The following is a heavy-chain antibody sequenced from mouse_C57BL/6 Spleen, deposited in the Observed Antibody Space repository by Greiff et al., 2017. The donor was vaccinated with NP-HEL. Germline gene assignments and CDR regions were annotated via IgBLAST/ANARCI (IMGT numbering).Heavy chain of an antibody. CDR3: ARWLGGAMDY. CDR2: IYPSDSET. J-gene: IGHJ4*01. Sequence: VQLQQPGAELVRPGSSVKLSCKASGYTFTSYWMDWVKQRPGQGLEWIGNIYPSDSETHYNQKFTDKATLTVDKSSSTAYMQLSSLTSEDSAVYYCARWLGGAMDYWGQGTSVTVSS. CDR1: GYTFTSYW. V-gene: IGHV1-61*01. D-gene: IGHD2-2*01.